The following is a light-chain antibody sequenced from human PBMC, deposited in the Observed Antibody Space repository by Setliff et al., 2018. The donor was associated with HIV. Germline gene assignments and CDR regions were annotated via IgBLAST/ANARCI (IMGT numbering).Light chain of an antibody. CDR1: SSDVGGYNY. J-gene: IGLJ1*01. Sequence: QSALAQPASVSGSPGQSITITCTGTSSDVGGYNYVSWYQQHPGKAPKLMISDVSKRPSGVSSRFSGSKSGNTASLTISGLQTEDEADYYCSSYTSSSTYVFRTGTKVTV. CDR3: SSYTSSSTYV. V-gene: IGLV2-14*01. CDR2: DVS.